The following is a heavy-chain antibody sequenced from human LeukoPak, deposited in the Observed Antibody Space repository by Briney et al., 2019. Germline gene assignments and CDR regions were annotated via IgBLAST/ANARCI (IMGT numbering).Heavy chain of an antibody. D-gene: IGHD2-2*01. CDR3: ARLGDAAPAADDSFDY. J-gene: IGHJ4*02. Sequence: SETLSLTCAVYGGSFSGYYWRWIRQPPGKGLEWIGEINHSGSTSYNPSLKSRVTISVDTSKNQFSLKLSSVTAADTAVYYCARLGDAAPAADDSFDYWGQGTLVTVSS. CDR2: INHSGST. CDR1: GGSFSGYY. V-gene: IGHV4-34*01.